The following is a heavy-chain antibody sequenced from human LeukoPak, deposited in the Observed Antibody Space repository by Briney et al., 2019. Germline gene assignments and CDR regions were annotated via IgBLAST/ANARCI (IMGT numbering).Heavy chain of an antibody. CDR2: IYYRGST. CDR3: AREVATVAFDI. J-gene: IGHJ3*02. V-gene: IGHV4-59*01. D-gene: IGHD5-12*01. Sequence: PSQTLSLTRTVSGGSISSYYWSWIRQPPGKGLEWIGYIYYRGSTNYNPSLKSRVTISVDTSKNQFSLKLSSVTAADTAVYYCAREVATVAFDIWGQGIMVTVSS. CDR1: GGSISSYY.